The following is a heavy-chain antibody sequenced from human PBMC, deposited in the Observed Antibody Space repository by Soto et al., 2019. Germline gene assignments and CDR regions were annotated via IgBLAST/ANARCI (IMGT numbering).Heavy chain of an antibody. D-gene: IGHD6-19*01. CDR2: INPNSGGT. CDR3: ARFQSSVAGTLADY. Sequence: ASVNVSCKTSGFTFTDYYMHWVRQAPGQGLEWMGWINPNSGGTNYAQSFQGRVTMTRDTSISTAYMEVRRLRSDDTAVYYCARFQSSVAGTLADYWCQGTLVTVS. V-gene: IGHV1-2*02. CDR1: GFTFTDYY. J-gene: IGHJ4*02.